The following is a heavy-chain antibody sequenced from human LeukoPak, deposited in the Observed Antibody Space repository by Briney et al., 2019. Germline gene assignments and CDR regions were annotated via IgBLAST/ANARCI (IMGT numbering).Heavy chain of an antibody. Sequence: GGSLRLSCAASGFTFSAYRMSWVRQAPGKGLEWVSYISSSSSTIYYADSVKGRFTISRDNAKNSLYLQMNSLRAEDTAVYYCARWDDTFRGVINYWGQGTLVTVSS. V-gene: IGHV3-48*04. J-gene: IGHJ4*02. CDR1: GFTFSAYR. D-gene: IGHD3-10*01. CDR2: ISSSSSTI. CDR3: ARWDDTFRGVINY.